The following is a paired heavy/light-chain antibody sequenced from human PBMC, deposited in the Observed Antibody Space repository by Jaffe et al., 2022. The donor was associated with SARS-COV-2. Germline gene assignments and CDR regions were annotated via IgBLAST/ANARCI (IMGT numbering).Heavy chain of an antibody. Sequence: EVQLVESGGGLVQPGGSLRLSCAASGFTFSDKWMHWVRQAPGEGLVWVSRLRGDGSDTTYVDSVRGRFTISRDNAKNTLYLQMTSLRAEDTAVYYCASESYYGLGVWGQGTTVTVSS. CDR1: GFTFSDKW. J-gene: IGHJ6*02. CDR2: LRGDGSDT. CDR3: ASESYYGLGV. V-gene: IGHV3-74*03.
Light chain of an antibody. CDR3: QNYNRVPLV. CDR2: VAS. V-gene: IGKV1-27*01. J-gene: IGKJ3*01. Sequence: DIQMTQSPSSLSASVGDRVTITCRASQDIRNYLAWYQQKPGKVPKLLIYVASTLQSGVPTRFSGSGSGTDFTLTISSLQPEDVATYYCQNYNRVPLVFGPGTKVDI. CDR1: QDIRNY.